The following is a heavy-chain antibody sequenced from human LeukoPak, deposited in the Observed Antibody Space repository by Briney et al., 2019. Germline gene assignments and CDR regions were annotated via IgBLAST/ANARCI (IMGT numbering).Heavy chain of an antibody. V-gene: IGHV4-4*07. CDR1: GGSISSPY. Sequence: SETLSLTCTVSGGSISSPYWTWIRQPAGKGLEWIGRFYTSGIANYNPSLKSRVTMSVDTSKNQFSLKVTSVTAAATAIYYCASDYGVWFGEHYYYNGMDVWGQGISVTVSS. J-gene: IGHJ6*02. CDR3: ASDYGVWFGEHYYYNGMDV. CDR2: FYTSGIA. D-gene: IGHD3-10*01.